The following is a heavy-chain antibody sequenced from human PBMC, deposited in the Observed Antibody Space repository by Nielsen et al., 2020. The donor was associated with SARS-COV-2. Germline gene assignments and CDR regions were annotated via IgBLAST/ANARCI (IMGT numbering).Heavy chain of an antibody. D-gene: IGHD2-2*02. J-gene: IGHJ4*02. CDR2: ISAYNGNT. CDR1: GYSITTNG. Sequence: ASVKVSCKASGYSITTNGISWVRQAPGQGLEWMGWISAYNGNTNYAQKFQGRVTLTTDASTSTANMELRRLTSDDTAVYYCARTYTISLGFDFWGQGTLVTVSA. V-gene: IGHV1-18*04. CDR3: ARTYTISLGFDF.